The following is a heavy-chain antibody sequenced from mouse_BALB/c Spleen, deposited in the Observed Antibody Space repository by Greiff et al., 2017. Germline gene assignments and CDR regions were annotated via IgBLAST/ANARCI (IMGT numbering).Heavy chain of an antibody. CDR2: INPSTGYT. CDR1: GYTFTSYW. V-gene: IGHV1-7*01. CDR3: ASITTAGVFAY. D-gene: IGHD1-1*01. J-gene: IGHJ3*01. Sequence: QVQLKESGAELAKPGASVKMSCKASGYTFTSYWMHWVKQRPGQGLEWIGYINPSTGYTEYNQKFKDKATLTADKSSSTAYMQLSSLTSEDSAVYYCASITTAGVFAYWGQGTLVTVSA.